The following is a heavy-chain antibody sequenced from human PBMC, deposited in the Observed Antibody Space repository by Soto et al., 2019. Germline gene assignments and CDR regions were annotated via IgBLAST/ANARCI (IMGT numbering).Heavy chain of an antibody. CDR1: GYSLTIYW. V-gene: IGHV5-10-1*01. Sequence: PGESLKISCKGSGYSLTIYWSSWVRQMPGKGLEWMWRIGPSDSYTNYSPSFQGHGTISADKSISTAYLQWSSLKASDTAMYYCAVGWGSSGGSSSYYGMHVWGQGTTVPVSS. J-gene: IGHJ6*02. CDR2: IGPSDSYT. CDR3: AVGWGSSGGSSSYYGMHV. D-gene: IGHD6-19*01.